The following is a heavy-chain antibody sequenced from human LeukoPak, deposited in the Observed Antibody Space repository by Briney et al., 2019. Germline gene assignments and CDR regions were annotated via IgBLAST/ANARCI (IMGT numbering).Heavy chain of an antibody. CDR1: GFTFSDYA. Sequence: GGSLRLSCVASGFTFSDYAMNWVRQAPGKGLEWVSTFKTNYNQVYYAESVRGRFTISTDNSKDTAYLQMNSLRVEDTALYYCARSVPDYTRFDFWGQGALVTVSS. J-gene: IGHJ4*02. D-gene: IGHD4-11*01. V-gene: IGHV3-23*05. CDR3: ARSVPDYTRFDF. CDR2: FKTNYNQV.